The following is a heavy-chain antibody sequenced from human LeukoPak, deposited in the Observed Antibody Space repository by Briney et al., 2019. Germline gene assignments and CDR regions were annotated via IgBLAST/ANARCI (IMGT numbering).Heavy chain of an antibody. Sequence: GGSLRLSCAASGFTFSGYWMSWVRQAPGKGLEWVANIKQDGVEKDYVDSVKGRFTISRDNAKNSLYLQMNSLRAEDTAVYYCAREGRSYYGSGSYSPSDYWGQGTLVTVSS. CDR3: AREGRSYYGSGSYSPSDY. J-gene: IGHJ4*02. CDR2: IKQDGVEK. D-gene: IGHD3-10*01. CDR1: GFTFSGYW. V-gene: IGHV3-7*01.